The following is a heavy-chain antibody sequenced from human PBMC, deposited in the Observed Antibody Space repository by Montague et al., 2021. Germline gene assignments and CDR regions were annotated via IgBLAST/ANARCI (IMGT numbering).Heavy chain of an antibody. J-gene: IGHJ6*03. V-gene: IGHV4-38-2*02. CDR2: VSHGGRT. CDR1: RSLINSDYY. Sequence: TRSLTCTVSRSLINSDYYWGWIRQPPGKGLEWMGSVSHGGRTYYNPSLKSRVTISVDTSNNHFSLKLSSVTAADTAMYYCARERDRYYYMDIWGKGTTITVSS. CDR3: ARERDRYYYMDI.